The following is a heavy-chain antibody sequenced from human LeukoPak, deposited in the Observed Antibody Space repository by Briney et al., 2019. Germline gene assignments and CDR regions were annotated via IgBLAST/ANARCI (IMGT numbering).Heavy chain of an antibody. Sequence: GGSLRLSCVVSGFTFSDYAMSWVRQAPGEGLEWVSAISGSGASTIYADSVRGRFTISRDNSKNTLYLEINSLSADDTAVYYCATTDTTCYWGQGTLVTVSS. CDR3: ATTDTTCY. D-gene: IGHD1-14*01. CDR2: ISGSGAST. J-gene: IGHJ4*02. V-gene: IGHV3-23*01. CDR1: GFTFSDYA.